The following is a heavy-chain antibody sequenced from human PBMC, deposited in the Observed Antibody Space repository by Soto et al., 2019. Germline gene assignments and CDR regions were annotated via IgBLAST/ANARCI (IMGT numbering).Heavy chain of an antibody. CDR1: GFTFSSYA. D-gene: IGHD3-3*01. V-gene: IGHV3-23*01. CDR3: AKDRGLRFLEWLRGSGEFDP. J-gene: IGHJ5*02. CDR2: ISGSGGST. Sequence: EVQLLESGGGLVQPGGSLRLSCAASGFTFSSYAMSWVRQAPGKGLEWVSAISGSGGSTYYADSVKGRFTISRDNSKNTLYLHINSLVAEDTAVYYCAKDRGLRFLEWLRGSGEFDPWGQGTLV.